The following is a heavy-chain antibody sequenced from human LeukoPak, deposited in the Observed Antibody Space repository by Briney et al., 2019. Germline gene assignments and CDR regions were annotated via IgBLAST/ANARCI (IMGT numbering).Heavy chain of an antibody. D-gene: IGHD2-2*02. CDR3: ARVCSSTSCHTDDY. Sequence: GGSLRLSCAASGLPFSSYSMNWVRQAPGKGLEWVSYISSEGSTIYYTDSVKGRFTISRDNAKNSLYLQMNSLRAEDTAVYYCARVCSSTSCHTDDYWGQGTLVTVSS. V-gene: IGHV3-48*04. CDR1: GLPFSSYS. CDR2: ISSEGSTI. J-gene: IGHJ4*02.